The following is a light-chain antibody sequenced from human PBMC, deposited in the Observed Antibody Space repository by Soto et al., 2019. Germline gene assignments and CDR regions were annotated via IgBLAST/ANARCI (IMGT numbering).Light chain of an antibody. V-gene: IGLV1-40*01. Sequence: QSVLTQPPSVSGAPGQRVTISCTGSSSNTGAGYDVHWYQQLPGTAPKLLIYGNNNRPSGVPDRFSGSKSDTSASLAITGLQADDEADYYCQSYDSSLSGSVFGGGTKLTVL. CDR3: QSYDSSLSGSV. CDR2: GNN. J-gene: IGLJ2*01. CDR1: SSNTGAGYD.